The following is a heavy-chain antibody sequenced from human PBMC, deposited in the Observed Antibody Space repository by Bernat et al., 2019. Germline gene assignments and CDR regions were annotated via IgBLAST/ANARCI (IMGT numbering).Heavy chain of an antibody. CDR1: GFTVSSNS. Sequence: EVQLVESGGGLVQPGGSLRLSCAASGFTVSSNSMSWVRQAPGKGLEWVSVIYSGGSTYYADSVKGRFTISRDNSKNTLYLQMNSLRAEDTAVYYCARDRSIAAAGFYYYYGMDVWGQGTTVTVSS. CDR2: IYSGGST. CDR3: ARDRSIAAAGFYYYYGMDV. J-gene: IGHJ6*02. V-gene: IGHV3-66*01. D-gene: IGHD6-13*01.